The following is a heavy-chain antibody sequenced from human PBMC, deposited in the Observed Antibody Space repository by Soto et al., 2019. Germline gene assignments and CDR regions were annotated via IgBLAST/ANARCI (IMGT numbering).Heavy chain of an antibody. Sequence: QVQLVQSGAEEKKPGASVKVSCKASGYMFSGNDIHWVRQAPGQRLEWMGWMRPGTGNTRYSREFQARVTLTRDTAASTAYMELSSLRSEDTAVYYWARAAGMVALDYWGQGTLVTVSS. CDR2: MRPGTGNT. D-gene: IGHD5-18*01. V-gene: IGHV1-3*05. CDR1: GYMFSGND. J-gene: IGHJ4*02. CDR3: ARAAGMVALDY.